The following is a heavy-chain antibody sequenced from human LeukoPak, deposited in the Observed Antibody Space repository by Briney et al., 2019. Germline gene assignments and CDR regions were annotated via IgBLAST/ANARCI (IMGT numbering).Heavy chain of an antibody. J-gene: IGHJ4*02. D-gene: IGHD4-17*01. CDR1: GGSFSGYY. Sequence: SETLSLTCAVYGGSFSGYYWSWIRQPPGRGLEWIGEINHSGRTNYNPSLKSRVTISVDTSKNQFSLKLSSVTAADTAVYYCARLMTTEDYWGQGTLVTVSS. CDR2: INHSGRT. V-gene: IGHV4-34*01. CDR3: ARLMTTEDY.